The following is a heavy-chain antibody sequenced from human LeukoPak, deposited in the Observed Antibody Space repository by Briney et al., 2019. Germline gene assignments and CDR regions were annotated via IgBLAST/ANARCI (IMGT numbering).Heavy chain of an antibody. CDR1: GFTFTTYN. J-gene: IGHJ4*02. V-gene: IGHV3-48*02. D-gene: IGHD5-18*01. Sequence: GGSLRFSCAASGFTFTTYNMNWVRQAPGKGLEWISYISPSSSTIYYADSMKGRFTVSRDNAKNSLYPQMNSLRDEDTAVYYCARGRQLWLADYWGQGTLVTVSS. CDR3: ARGRQLWLADY. CDR2: ISPSSSTI.